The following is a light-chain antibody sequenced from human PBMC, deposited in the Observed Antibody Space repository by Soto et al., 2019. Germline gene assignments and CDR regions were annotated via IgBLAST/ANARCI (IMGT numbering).Light chain of an antibody. J-gene: IGKJ2*01. CDR1: QGIRNN. V-gene: IGKV1-6*01. CDR2: AAS. CDR3: LQDYYYPYT. Sequence: AIQMTQSPSSLSASVGDRVAITCRASQGIRNNLGWYQQKPGKAPKLLIYAASSLQSGVPSRFSGSGSGTDFTLTISSLQPEDFATYFCLQDYYYPYTFGQGTKLEIK.